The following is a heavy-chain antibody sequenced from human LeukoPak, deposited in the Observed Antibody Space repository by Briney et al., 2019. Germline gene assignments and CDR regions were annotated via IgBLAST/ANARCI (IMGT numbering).Heavy chain of an antibody. CDR3: ARDQGVGATGFDY. Sequence: PGGSLRLSCAASGFTFSDYYMSWIRQAPGKGLGWVSYISSSGSTIYYADSVKGRFTIYRDNAKNSLYLQMNSLIAEDTAVYYCARDQGVGATGFDYWGQGTLVTVSS. D-gene: IGHD1-26*01. CDR2: ISSSGSTI. J-gene: IGHJ4*02. V-gene: IGHV3-11*01. CDR1: GFTFSDYY.